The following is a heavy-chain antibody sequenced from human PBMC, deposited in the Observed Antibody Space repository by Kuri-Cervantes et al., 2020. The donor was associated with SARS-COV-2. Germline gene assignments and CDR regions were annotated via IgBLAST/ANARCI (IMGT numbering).Heavy chain of an antibody. D-gene: IGHD5-18*01. CDR3: ATLVKPMGGSSYGYPDY. CDR2: ISYDGSNK. Sequence: GESLKISCAASGFTFSSYATHWVRQAPGKGLEWVAVISYDGSNKYYADSVKGRFTISRDNSKNTLYLQMNSLRAEDTAVYYCATLVKPMGGSSYGYPDYWGQGTLVTVSS. J-gene: IGHJ4*02. V-gene: IGHV3-30-3*01. CDR1: GFTFSSYA.